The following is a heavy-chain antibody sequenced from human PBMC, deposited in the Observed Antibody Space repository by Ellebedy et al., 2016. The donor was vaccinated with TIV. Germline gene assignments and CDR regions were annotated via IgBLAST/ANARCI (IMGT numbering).Heavy chain of an antibody. CDR1: GGSIRTYY. Sequence: SETLSLTXTVSGGSIRTYYWSWIRQPPGKGLEWIGYIYSSGSTNTKPSLKSRVTMSLDTSKNQVSLKLRSVTPADTAVYYCARDRGYNGDDLDWYFDLWGRGTLVTVSS. D-gene: IGHD5-12*01. CDR3: ARDRGYNGDDLDWYFDL. CDR2: IYSSGST. V-gene: IGHV4-59*01. J-gene: IGHJ2*01.